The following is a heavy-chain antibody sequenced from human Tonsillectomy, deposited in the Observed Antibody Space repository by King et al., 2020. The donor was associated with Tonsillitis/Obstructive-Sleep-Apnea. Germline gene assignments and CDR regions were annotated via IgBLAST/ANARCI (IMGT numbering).Heavy chain of an antibody. V-gene: IGHV1-2*02. Sequence: QLVQSGVEVKKPGASVKVSCKASGYTFTGYYMHWVRXAPGQGLEXXXXXXXXXGXXKXXQKFXXRVXVTRDXSISTAYMELSSLRSDDTAVYYCTRRTVTDGFDYWGQGTLVTVSS. CDR2: XXXXXGXX. D-gene: IGHD4-17*01. CDR3: TRRTVTDGFDY. CDR1: GYTFTGYY. J-gene: IGHJ4*02.